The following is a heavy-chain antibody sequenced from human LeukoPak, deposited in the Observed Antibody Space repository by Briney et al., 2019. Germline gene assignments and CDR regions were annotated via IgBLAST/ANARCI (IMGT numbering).Heavy chain of an antibody. D-gene: IGHD3-16*01. CDR3: ARDHGGGDTGDFDY. CDR1: GYTFTSYA. V-gene: IGHV1-3*01. CDR2: TNAGNDNT. J-gene: IGHJ4*02. Sequence: ASVKVSCKASGYTFTSYAMHWVRQAPGQRLEWMGWTNAGNDNTKYSQKFQGRVTITRDTSASTAYMELSSLRSEDTAVYYCARDHGGGDTGDFDYWGQGTLVTVSS.